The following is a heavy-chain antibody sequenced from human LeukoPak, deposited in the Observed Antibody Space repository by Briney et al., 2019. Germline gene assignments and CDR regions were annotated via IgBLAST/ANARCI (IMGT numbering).Heavy chain of an antibody. J-gene: IGHJ6*02. Sequence: ASVKVSCKASRYTFTRYYIHWVRQAPGQGLEWRGWINPNSGGTNYAQKFQGRVTMTRDTSISTAYMELSRLRSDDTAVYYCARVEVLYYYYGMDVWGQGTTVTVSS. D-gene: IGHD3-3*01. CDR2: INPNSGGT. V-gene: IGHV1-2*02. CDR3: ARVEVLYYYYGMDV. CDR1: RYTFTRYY.